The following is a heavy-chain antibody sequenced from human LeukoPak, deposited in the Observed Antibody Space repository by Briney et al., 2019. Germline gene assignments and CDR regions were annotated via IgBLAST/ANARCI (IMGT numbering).Heavy chain of an antibody. CDR2: INTNAGNP. Sequence: ASVKVSCKASGYTFTRYALHWVRQAPGQGLAWMGWINTNAGNPTYGQGFTGRFVFSSDTAVSTAYLQISSLKAEDTGVYYCARDIPNWATDVWGQGTTVTVSS. V-gene: IGHV7-4-1*02. CDR3: ARDIPNWATDV. D-gene: IGHD7-27*01. CDR1: GYTFTRYA. J-gene: IGHJ6*02.